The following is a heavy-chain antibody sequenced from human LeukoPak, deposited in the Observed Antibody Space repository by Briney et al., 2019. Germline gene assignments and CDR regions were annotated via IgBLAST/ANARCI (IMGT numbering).Heavy chain of an antibody. CDR1: GASMRNSYY. J-gene: IGHJ4*02. CDR3: TSPHGMGIRAPLWDY. Sequence: SETLSLTCSVYGASMRNSYYWGWIRQSPGKGLEWIGSIYHDGTTYYNAPLKSRVTMSVDTSKNQFSLKMTSVTAADTAVYFCTSPHGMGIRAPLWDYWGQGNLVTVSS. V-gene: IGHV4-38-2*02. CDR2: IYHDGTT. D-gene: IGHD3-10*01.